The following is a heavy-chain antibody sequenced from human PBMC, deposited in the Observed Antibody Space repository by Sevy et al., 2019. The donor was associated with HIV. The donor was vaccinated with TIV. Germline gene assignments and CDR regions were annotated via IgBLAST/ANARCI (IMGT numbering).Heavy chain of an antibody. D-gene: IGHD3-22*01. J-gene: IGHJ5*02. CDR3: ARQVPSYYYDSSGYYYLNWFDP. CDR1: GYSFTSYW. CDR2: IYPSDSDT. V-gene: IGHV5-51*01. Sequence: GESLKISCKGSGYSFTSYWIGWVRQMPGKGLEWMGIIYPSDSDTRYSPSFQGQVTISADKSISTAYLQWSSLKASDTAMYYCARQVPSYYYDSSGYYYLNWFDPWGQGTLVTVSS.